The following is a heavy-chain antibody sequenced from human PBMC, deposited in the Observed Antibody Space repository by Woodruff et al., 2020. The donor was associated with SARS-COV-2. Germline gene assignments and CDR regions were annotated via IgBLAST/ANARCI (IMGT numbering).Heavy chain of an antibody. CDR2: ISYDGSNK. V-gene: IGHV3-30-3*01. J-gene: IGHJ6*03. CDR3: ARDWWVTV. CDR1: SYA. D-gene: IGHD2-15*01. Sequence: SYAMHWVRQAPGKGLEWVAVISYDGSNKYYADSVKGRFTISRDNSKNTLYLQMNSLRAEDTAVYYCARDWWVTVWGKGTTVTV.